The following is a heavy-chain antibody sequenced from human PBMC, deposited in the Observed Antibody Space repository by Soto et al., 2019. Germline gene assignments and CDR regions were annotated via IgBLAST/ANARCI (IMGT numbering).Heavy chain of an antibody. Sequence: SETLSLTCTVSGGSIGGRCWSWVRQSPGKGLEWIGYFCYTGSTNYNPSLKSRVTISVDRSKTQCSLKLTSVTAADTAVYYCAKSHYDSSGYYIIDHWGQGTLVTVSS. CDR3: AKSHYDSSGYYIIDH. CDR2: FCYTGST. D-gene: IGHD3-22*01. J-gene: IGHJ5*02. CDR1: GGSIGGRC. V-gene: IGHV4-59*01.